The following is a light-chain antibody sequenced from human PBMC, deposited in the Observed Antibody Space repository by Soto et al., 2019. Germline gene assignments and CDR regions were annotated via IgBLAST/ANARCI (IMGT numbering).Light chain of an antibody. CDR1: QSVNSW. CDR3: QQFSSYSRT. CDR2: SVS. J-gene: IGKJ1*01. Sequence: DIQMTQSPSTLSAYVGDRVTITCRASQSVNSWLAWYQQKPGRAPKLLIYSVSNLDSGVPSRFSGCGSGTEFTLTISSLQPDDFATYYCQQFSSYSRTFGQGTKVEMK. V-gene: IGKV1-5*01.